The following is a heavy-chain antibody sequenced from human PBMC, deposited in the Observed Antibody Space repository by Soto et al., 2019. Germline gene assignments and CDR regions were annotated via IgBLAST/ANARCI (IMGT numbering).Heavy chain of an antibody. D-gene: IGHD3-9*01. V-gene: IGHV4-59*08. Sequence: SETLSLTCSVSGDSISSSYWSWIRQPPGKGLEWIGYIYYSGSNNYNPSLKSRVTISLDTSKNQFSLKLSSVTAADTAVYYCARGAYNILTGYYVDYWGQGTQVTVSS. CDR1: GDSISSSY. CDR2: IYYSGSN. CDR3: ARGAYNILTGYYVDY. J-gene: IGHJ4*02.